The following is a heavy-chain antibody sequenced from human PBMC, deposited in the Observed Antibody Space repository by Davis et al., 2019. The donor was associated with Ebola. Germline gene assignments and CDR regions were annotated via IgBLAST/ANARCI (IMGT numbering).Heavy chain of an antibody. CDR3: ARAASSLLNDY. V-gene: IGHV1-18*01. Sequence: AASVKVSCKASGYTFTDYAFTWLRQAPGQGLEWMGWSSTYNGNTNYAQKLQGRVTMTTGTSTNTAHMELRSLTTDDTAVYYCARAASSLLNDYWGQGTLVTVSS. CDR1: GYTFTDYA. CDR2: SSTYNGNT. D-gene: IGHD3-10*01. J-gene: IGHJ4*02.